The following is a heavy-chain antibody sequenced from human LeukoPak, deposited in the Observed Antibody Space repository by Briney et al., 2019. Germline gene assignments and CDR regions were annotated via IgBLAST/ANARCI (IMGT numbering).Heavy chain of an antibody. J-gene: IGHJ4*02. CDR1: GGSFSDYY. CDR3: ARTLRGDY. Sequence: LSLTCAVYGGSFSDYYMSWIRQAPGKGLEWVSYISSSGNTIYYADSVKGRFTISRDNAKNSLYLQMNSLRAEDTAVYYCARTLRGDYWGRGTLVTVSS. V-gene: IGHV3-11*01. D-gene: IGHD5/OR15-5a*01. CDR2: ISSSGNTI.